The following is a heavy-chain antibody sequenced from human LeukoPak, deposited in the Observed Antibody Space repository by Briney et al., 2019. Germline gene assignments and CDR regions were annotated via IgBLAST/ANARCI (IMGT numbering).Heavy chain of an antibody. D-gene: IGHD3-22*01. Sequence: PSETLSLTCTVSCGSITSGSYYWSWIRQPAGKGLEWIGRIYTSGSTNYNPSLKSRVTMSVDTSKNQFCLKLSSVTAADTAVYYCARAPPEGYYDSSGFDYWGQGTLVTVSS. J-gene: IGHJ4*02. CDR3: ARAPPEGYYDSSGFDY. CDR1: CGSITSGSYY. CDR2: IYTSGST. V-gene: IGHV4-61*02.